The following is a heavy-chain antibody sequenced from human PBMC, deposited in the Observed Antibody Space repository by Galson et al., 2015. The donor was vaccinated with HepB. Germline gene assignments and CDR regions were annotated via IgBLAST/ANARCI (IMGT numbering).Heavy chain of an antibody. Sequence: SVKVSCKASGYTFTSYGISWVRQAPGQGLEWMGWISAYNGNTNYAQKLQGRVTMTTDTSTSTAYMELRSLRSDDTAVYYCARVTIFGVAPMKYDYWGQGTLVTVSS. CDR3: ARVTIFGVAPMKYDY. D-gene: IGHD3-3*01. CDR2: ISAYNGNT. CDR1: GYTFTSYG. V-gene: IGHV1-18*01. J-gene: IGHJ4*02.